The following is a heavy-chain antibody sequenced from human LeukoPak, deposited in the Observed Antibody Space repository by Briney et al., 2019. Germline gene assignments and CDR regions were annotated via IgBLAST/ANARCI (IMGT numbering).Heavy chain of an antibody. CDR2: ISYDGSNK. Sequence: GRYLRLSCAASGFTFSSYAMHWVRQAPGKGLEWVAVISYDGSNKYYADSVKGRFTISRDNSKNTLYLQMNSLRAEDMAVYYCARDIMVRGENPYAFDIWGQGTMVTVSS. CDR3: ARDIMVRGENPYAFDI. J-gene: IGHJ3*02. D-gene: IGHD3-10*01. CDR1: GFTFSSYA. V-gene: IGHV3-30-3*01.